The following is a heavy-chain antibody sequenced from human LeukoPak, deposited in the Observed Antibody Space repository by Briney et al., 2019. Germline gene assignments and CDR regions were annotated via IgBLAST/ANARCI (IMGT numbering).Heavy chain of an antibody. CDR1: GYTFTGYY. CDR2: INPNSGGT. D-gene: IGHD6-13*01. CDR3: ARDTGLGSSWFWYYYMDV. V-gene: IGHV1-2*02. Sequence: ASVKVSCKASGYTFTGYYMHWVRQAPGQGLEWMGWINPNSGGTNYAQKFQGRVTMTRDTSISTAYMELSRLRSDDTAVYYCARDTGLGSSWFWYYYMDVWGKGTTVTVSS. J-gene: IGHJ6*03.